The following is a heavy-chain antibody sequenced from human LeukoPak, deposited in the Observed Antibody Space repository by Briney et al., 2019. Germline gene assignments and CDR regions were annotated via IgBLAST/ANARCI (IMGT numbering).Heavy chain of an antibody. J-gene: IGHJ4*02. V-gene: IGHV3-9*01. Sequence: PGESLRLSCAASEFTFSRYWMHWVRQAPGKGLEWVSGISWNSGNIGYADSVKGRFTISRDNAKKSLYLQMNSLRPEDTAFYYCAKGVTSFDFWSGYNWGQGTLVTVSS. CDR2: ISWNSGNI. CDR3: AKGVTSFDFWSGYN. D-gene: IGHD3-3*01. CDR1: EFTFSRYW.